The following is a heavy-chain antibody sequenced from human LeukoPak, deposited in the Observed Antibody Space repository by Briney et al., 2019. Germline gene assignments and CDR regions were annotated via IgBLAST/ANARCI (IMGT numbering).Heavy chain of an antibody. Sequence: PSETLSLTCAVSGYSISSGYYWGWIRPPPGKGLEWIGSIYHSGSTYYNPSLKSRVTISVDTSKNQFSLKLSSVTAADTAVYYCARRYSSSWYARGYFDYWGQGTLVTVSS. D-gene: IGHD6-13*01. V-gene: IGHV4-38-2*01. CDR1: GYSISSGYY. CDR3: ARRYSSSWYARGYFDY. CDR2: IYHSGST. J-gene: IGHJ4*02.